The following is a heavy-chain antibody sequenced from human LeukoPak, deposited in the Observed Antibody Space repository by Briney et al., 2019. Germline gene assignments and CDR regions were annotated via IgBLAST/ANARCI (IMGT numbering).Heavy chain of an antibody. CDR2: INPNSGGT. CDR3: AITIAARLVDYYGMDV. D-gene: IGHD6-6*01. Sequence: GSVKVSCKASGYTFTGYYMHWVRQAPGQGLEWMGWINPNSGGTNYAQKFQGWVTMTRDTSISTAYMELSRLRSDDTAVYYCAITIAARLVDYYGMDVWGQGTTVTVSS. CDR1: GYTFTGYY. V-gene: IGHV1-2*04. J-gene: IGHJ6*02.